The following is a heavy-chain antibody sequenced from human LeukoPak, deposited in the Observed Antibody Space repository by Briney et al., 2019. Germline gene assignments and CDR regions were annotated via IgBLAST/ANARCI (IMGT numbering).Heavy chain of an antibody. Sequence: GGSLRLSCAASGFTFRSYGMHWVRQAPGKGLEWVAVVWYDGNNKYYADSVKGRFTVSRDNSKDTVSLQLNSLRAEDTAVYYCARGSEAAAGAFDYWGQGALVTVPS. CDR2: VWYDGNNK. D-gene: IGHD6-13*01. V-gene: IGHV3-33*01. CDR3: ARGSEAAAGAFDY. CDR1: GFTFRSYG. J-gene: IGHJ4*02.